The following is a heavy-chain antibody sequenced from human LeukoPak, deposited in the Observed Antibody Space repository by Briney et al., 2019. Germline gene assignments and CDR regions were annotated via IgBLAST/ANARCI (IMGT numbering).Heavy chain of an antibody. J-gene: IGHJ6*03. CDR3: ANGNRCTSPNCLGYYYFYMDV. D-gene: IGHD2-8*01. CDR2: FSGSGGTT. Sequence: GGSLRLSCAASGFTFSSYAMNWVRRAPGRVLEWVSGFSGSGGTTYYADSVKGRFTISRDNSKNTLYLQMNSLRAEDTAVYYCANGNRCTSPNCLGYYYFYMDVWGKGTTVTVSS. CDR1: GFTFSSYA. V-gene: IGHV3-23*01.